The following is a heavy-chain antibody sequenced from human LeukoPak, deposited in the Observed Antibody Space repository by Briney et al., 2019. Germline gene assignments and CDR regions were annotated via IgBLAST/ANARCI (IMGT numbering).Heavy chain of an antibody. CDR1: GYTFTSYG. CDR3: ARELTYYYYMDV. V-gene: IGHV1-18*01. Sequence: ASVKVSCKASGYTFTSYGISWVRQAPGQGHEWMGWISAYNGNTNCAQKLQGRVTMTTDTSTSTAYMELRSLRSDDTAVYYCARELTYYYYMDVWGKGTTVTVSS. CDR2: ISAYNGNT. J-gene: IGHJ6*03. D-gene: IGHD3-9*01.